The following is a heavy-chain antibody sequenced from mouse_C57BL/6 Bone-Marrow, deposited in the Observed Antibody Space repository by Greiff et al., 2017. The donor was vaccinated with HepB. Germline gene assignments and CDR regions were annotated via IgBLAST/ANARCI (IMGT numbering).Heavy chain of an antibody. V-gene: IGHV5-17*01. CDR3: ARPGWGFDY. CDR1: GFTFSDYG. Sequence: DVHLVESGGGLVKPGGSLKLSCAASGFTFSDYGMHWVRQAPEKGLEWVAYISSGSSTIYYAVTVKGRFTISRDNAKNTLFLQMTSLRSEDTAMYYCARPGWGFDYWGQGTTLTVSS. D-gene: IGHD1-1*02. CDR2: ISSGSSTI. J-gene: IGHJ2*01.